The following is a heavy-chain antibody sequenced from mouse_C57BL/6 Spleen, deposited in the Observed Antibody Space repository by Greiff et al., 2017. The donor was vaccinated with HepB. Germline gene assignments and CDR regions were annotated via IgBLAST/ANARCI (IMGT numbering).Heavy chain of an antibody. CDR3: ARYYYDYLSYFDY. V-gene: IGHV1-26*01. D-gene: IGHD2-4*01. CDR1: GYTFTDYY. Sequence: VQLQQSGPELVKPGASVKISCKASGYTFTDYYMNWVKQSHGKSLEWIGDINPNNGGTSYNQKFKGKATLTVDKSSSTAYMELRSLTSEDSAVYYCARYYYDYLSYFDYWGQGTTLTVSS. CDR2: INPNNGGT. J-gene: IGHJ2*01.